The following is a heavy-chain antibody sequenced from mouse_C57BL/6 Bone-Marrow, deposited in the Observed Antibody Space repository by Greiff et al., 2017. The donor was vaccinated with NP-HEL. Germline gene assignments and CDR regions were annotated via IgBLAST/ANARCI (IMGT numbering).Heavy chain of an antibody. D-gene: IGHD1-1*01. J-gene: IGHJ1*03. Sequence: EVMLVESGGDLVKPGGSLKLSCAASGFTFSSYGMSWVRQTPDKRLEWVATISSGGSYTYYLDSVKGRFTISRDNAKNTLYLQMSSLKSEDTAMYYCARPRSSWGYFDVWGTGTTVTVSS. CDR2: ISSGGSYT. CDR3: ARPRSSWGYFDV. CDR1: GFTFSSYG. V-gene: IGHV5-6*01.